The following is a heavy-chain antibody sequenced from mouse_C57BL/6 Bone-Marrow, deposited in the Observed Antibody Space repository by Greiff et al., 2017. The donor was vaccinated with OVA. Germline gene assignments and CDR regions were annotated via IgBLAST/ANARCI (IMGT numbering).Heavy chain of an antibody. Sequence: EVQLVESGPGLVKPSQSLSLTCSVTGYSITSGYYWNWIRQFPGNKLEWMGYISYDGSNNYNPSLKNRISITRDTSKNQFFLKLNSVTTEDTATYYCARDRGYYRAMDYWGQGTSVTVSS. J-gene: IGHJ4*01. CDR1: GYSITSGYY. CDR2: ISYDGSN. D-gene: IGHD2-3*01. CDR3: ARDRGYYRAMDY. V-gene: IGHV3-6*01.